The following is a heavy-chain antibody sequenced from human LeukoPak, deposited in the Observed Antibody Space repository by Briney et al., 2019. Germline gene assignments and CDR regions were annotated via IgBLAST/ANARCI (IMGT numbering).Heavy chain of an antibody. J-gene: IGHJ4*02. Sequence: QPGGSLRLSCAVSGLTFSNSAMSWVRQAPGKGLEWVSAISVGSDVIYYADSVKGRFAISRDNSKHTVYLQMDSLRAEDTAVYCCAKSHVSTATGTGRYFDYWGQGTLVTVSS. D-gene: IGHD3-9*01. CDR2: ISVGSDVI. CDR3: AKSHVSTATGTGRYFDY. CDR1: GLTFSNSA. V-gene: IGHV3-23*01.